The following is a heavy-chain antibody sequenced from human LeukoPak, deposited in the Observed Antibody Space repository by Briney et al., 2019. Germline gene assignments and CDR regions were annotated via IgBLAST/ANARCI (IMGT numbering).Heavy chain of an antibody. Sequence: SETLSLTCAVYGGSFSGYYWSWIRQHPGKGLEWIGYIYYSGSTYYNPSLKSRVTISVDTSKNQFSLKLSSVTAADTAVYYCARVDGDYRMGPNWFDPWGQGTLVTVSS. CDR3: ARVDGDYRMGPNWFDP. V-gene: IGHV4-31*11. J-gene: IGHJ5*02. CDR2: IYYSGST. D-gene: IGHD4-17*01. CDR1: GGSFSGYY.